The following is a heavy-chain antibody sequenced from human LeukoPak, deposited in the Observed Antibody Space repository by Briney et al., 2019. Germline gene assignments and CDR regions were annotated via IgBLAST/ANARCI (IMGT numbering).Heavy chain of an antibody. CDR3: ARGQVLLWFGEQKVAPYMDV. D-gene: IGHD3-10*01. Sequence: GGSLRLSCAASGFTFSSYEMNWVRQAPGKGLEWVSYISSSGSTIYYADSVKGRFTISRDNAKNSLYLQMNSLRAEDTAVYYCARGQVLLWFGEQKVAPYMDVWGKGTTVTISS. V-gene: IGHV3-48*03. CDR1: GFTFSSYE. J-gene: IGHJ6*03. CDR2: ISSSGSTI.